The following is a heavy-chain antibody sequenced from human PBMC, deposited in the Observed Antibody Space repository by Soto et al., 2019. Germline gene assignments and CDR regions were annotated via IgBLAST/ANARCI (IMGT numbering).Heavy chain of an antibody. CDR1: GYTFTSYD. Sequence: QVQLVQSGAEVKKPGASVKVSCKASGYTFTSYDINWVRQATGQGLEWMGWMNPNSGNTGYAQKFQGRVTMTRNTSIRTAYMDLSSLRSEDTAVYYCARVSIAVAGTWLREREDWYFDLWGRGTLVTVSS. V-gene: IGHV1-8*01. D-gene: IGHD6-19*01. CDR2: MNPNSGNT. CDR3: ARVSIAVAGTWLREREDWYFDL. J-gene: IGHJ2*01.